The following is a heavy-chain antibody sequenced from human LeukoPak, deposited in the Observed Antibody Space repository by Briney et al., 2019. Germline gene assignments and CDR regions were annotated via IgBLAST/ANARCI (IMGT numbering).Heavy chain of an antibody. J-gene: IGHJ3*02. CDR3: AKVGGGMAPI. V-gene: IGHV3-48*03. Sequence: PGGSLRLSCAASGFTFSSYEMNWVRQAPGKGLEWVSYISSSGSTIYYADSVKGRFTISRDNAKNSLCLQMNSLRAEDTAVYYCAKVGGGMAPIWGQGTMVTVSS. D-gene: IGHD4-23*01. CDR2: ISSSGSTI. CDR1: GFTFSSYE.